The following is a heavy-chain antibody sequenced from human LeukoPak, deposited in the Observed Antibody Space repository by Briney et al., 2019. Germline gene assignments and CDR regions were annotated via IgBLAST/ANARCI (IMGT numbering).Heavy chain of an antibody. CDR2: VTDSGDA. J-gene: IGHJ5*02. CDR1: GGSLSGYY. Sequence: SETQSLTCVVYGGSLSGYYWNWIRQPPGKGLEWIGEVTDSGDANYSPSLKRRVTMTTDTSKRRFSLKLTSVTAADTAVYYCAKGGLDLWGHGTLVTVSS. CDR3: AKGGLDL. V-gene: IGHV4-34*01.